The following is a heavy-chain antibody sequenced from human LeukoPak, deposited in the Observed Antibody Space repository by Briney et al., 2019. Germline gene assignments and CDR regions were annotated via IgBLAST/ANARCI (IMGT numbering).Heavy chain of an antibody. CDR2: IWYDGSNK. D-gene: IGHD3-22*01. Sequence: GGSLRLSCAVYGFTFSSYGMHWVRQAPGKGLEWVAVIWYDGSNKYYADSVKSRLTISRDNSKSALYLQMNSLRAEDTAVYFCARESSTRDYYDSSGYWLQAFDIWGQGTMVTVSS. CDR3: ARESSTRDYYDSSGYWLQAFDI. V-gene: IGHV3-33*01. J-gene: IGHJ3*02. CDR1: GFTFSSYG.